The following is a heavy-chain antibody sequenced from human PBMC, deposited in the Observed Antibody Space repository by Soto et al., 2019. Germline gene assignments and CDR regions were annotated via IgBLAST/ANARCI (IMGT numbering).Heavy chain of an antibody. V-gene: IGHV4-59*08. Sequence: QVQLQESGPGLVKPSETLSLTCTVSGGSISSYYWSWIRQPPGKGLEWIGYIYYSGSTNYNPALKSRVNISVDTANNQCSLKLSSVTAADTAVYYCASLWGWSVDYWGQGTLVTVSS. CDR1: GGSISSYY. D-gene: IGHD3-16*01. CDR2: IYYSGST. J-gene: IGHJ4*02. CDR3: ASLWGWSVDY.